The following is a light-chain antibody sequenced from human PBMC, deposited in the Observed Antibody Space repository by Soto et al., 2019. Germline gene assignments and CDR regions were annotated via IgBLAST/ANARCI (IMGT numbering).Light chain of an antibody. Sequence: EIVLTQSPATLSLSPGERATLSCRASQSVGNNLAWYQQKPGQAPGLLIYEASTRATGIPARFSGSGSGTEFTLTISSLQSEDCAIYYCQQYHTWPITFGGGTKVDIK. V-gene: IGKV3D-15*01. J-gene: IGKJ4*01. CDR1: QSVGNN. CDR2: EAS. CDR3: QQYHTWPIT.